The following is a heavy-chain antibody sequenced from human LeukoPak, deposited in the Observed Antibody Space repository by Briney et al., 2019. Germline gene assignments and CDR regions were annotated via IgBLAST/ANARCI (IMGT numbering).Heavy chain of an antibody. J-gene: IGHJ4*02. CDR3: AKDRGQYSSSHYPLFDY. D-gene: IGHD6-13*01. CDR1: GFAFSTYV. Sequence: GGSLRLSCAASGFAFSTYVMHWVRQAPGKGLEWVASIPYDGGNKYYADSVKGRFTISRDNSKNTLYLQVNSLRAEDTAVYYCAKDRGQYSSSHYPLFDYWGQGTLVTVSS. V-gene: IGHV3-30*02. CDR2: IPYDGGNK.